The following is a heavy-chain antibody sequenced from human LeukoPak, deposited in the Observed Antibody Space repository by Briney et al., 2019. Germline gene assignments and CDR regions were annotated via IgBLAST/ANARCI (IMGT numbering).Heavy chain of an antibody. Sequence: GGSLRLSCAASGFTFSDYYMSWICQAPGKGLEWVSYISSSGTYTKYADSVKGRFTISRDNAKNSLYLQMSSLRAEDTAVYYCARGGKYASSTHDFWGQGTLVTVSS. CDR1: GFTFSDYY. V-gene: IGHV3-11*06. CDR2: ISSSGTYT. CDR3: ARGGKYASSTHDF. J-gene: IGHJ4*02. D-gene: IGHD3-16*01.